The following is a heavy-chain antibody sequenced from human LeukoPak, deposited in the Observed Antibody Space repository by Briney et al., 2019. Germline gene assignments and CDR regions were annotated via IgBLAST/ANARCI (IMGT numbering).Heavy chain of an antibody. CDR2: ISYDGSNK. Sequence: PGGSLRLSCAASGFTFSSYAMHWVRQAPGKGLEWVAVISYDGSNKYYADSVKGRFTVSRDNSKNTLYLQMNSLRAEDTAVYYCAREGQLAAAGLDPNFDLWGRGTLVTVSS. D-gene: IGHD6-13*01. CDR3: AREGQLAAAGLDPNFDL. J-gene: IGHJ2*01. V-gene: IGHV3-30-3*01. CDR1: GFTFSSYA.